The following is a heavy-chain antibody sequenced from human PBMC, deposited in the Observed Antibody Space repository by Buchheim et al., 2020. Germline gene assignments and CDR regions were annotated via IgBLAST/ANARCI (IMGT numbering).Heavy chain of an antibody. J-gene: IGHJ6*02. CDR2: IIPIFGTA. D-gene: IGHD3-22*01. V-gene: IGHV1-69*06. Sequence: QVQLVQSGAEVKKPGSSVKVSCKASGGTFSSYAISWVRQAPGQGLEWMGGIIPIFGTANYAQKFQGRVTITADKSTSTAYMELSSQRSEDTAVYYCARGHYYDSSGYYREYYYYYYGMDVWGQGTT. CDR3: ARGHYYDSSGYYREYYYYYYGMDV. CDR1: GGTFSSYA.